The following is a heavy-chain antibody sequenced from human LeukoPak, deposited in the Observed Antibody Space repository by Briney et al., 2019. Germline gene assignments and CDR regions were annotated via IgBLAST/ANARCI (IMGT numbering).Heavy chain of an antibody. CDR2: MNPNSGNT. Sequence: GASVKVSCRASGYTFTSYDINWVRQATGQGLEWMGWMNPNSGNTGYAQKFQGRVTITRNTSISTAYMELSSLRSEDTAVYYCARLHSSSWYLYYCDYWGQGTLVTVSS. CDR1: GYTFTSYD. V-gene: IGHV1-8*03. J-gene: IGHJ4*02. D-gene: IGHD6-13*01. CDR3: ARLHSSSWYLYYCDY.